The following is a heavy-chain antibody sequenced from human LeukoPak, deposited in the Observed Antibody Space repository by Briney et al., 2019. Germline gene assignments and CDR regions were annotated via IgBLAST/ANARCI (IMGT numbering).Heavy chain of an antibody. V-gene: IGHV4-4*07. CDR2: IYTSGST. J-gene: IGHJ5*02. D-gene: IGHD3-22*01. CDR1: GGSISSDY. CDR3: ARDLDYYDSSGYLNWFDP. Sequence: SETLSLTCTVSGGSISSDYWSWIRQPAGRGLQWIGRIYTSGSTNYNPSLKSRVTMSVDTSKNQFSLKLSSVTAADTAVYYCARDLDYYDSSGYLNWFDPWGQGTLVTVSS.